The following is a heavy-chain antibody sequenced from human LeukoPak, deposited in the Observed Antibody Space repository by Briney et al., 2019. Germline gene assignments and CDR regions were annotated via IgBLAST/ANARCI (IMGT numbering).Heavy chain of an antibody. D-gene: IGHD7-27*01. Sequence: ASVKVSCKASGYTFINYDINWVRQATGQGPEWMGWMSPKSGNTGYAQKFQGRVTMTRDTSINTAYMELSGLISEDTAVYYCTRGPPNWGYDFWGQGTLVTVSS. V-gene: IGHV1-8*01. J-gene: IGHJ4*02. CDR2: MSPKSGNT. CDR1: GYTFINYD. CDR3: TRGPPNWGYDF.